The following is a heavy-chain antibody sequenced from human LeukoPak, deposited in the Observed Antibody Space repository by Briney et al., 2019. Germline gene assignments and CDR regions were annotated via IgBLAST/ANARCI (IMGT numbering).Heavy chain of an antibody. D-gene: IGHD7-27*01. V-gene: IGHV3-30*04. J-gene: IGHJ4*02. CDR1: GFTFSSYA. CDR3: ARDLGATGEPDY. Sequence: GGSLRLSCAASGFTFSSYAMHWVRQAPGKGLEWVAVISYDGSNKYYADSVKGRFTISRDNSKNSLYLQMNSLRVDDTAVYYCARDLGATGEPDYWGQGTLVTVSS. CDR2: ISYDGSNK.